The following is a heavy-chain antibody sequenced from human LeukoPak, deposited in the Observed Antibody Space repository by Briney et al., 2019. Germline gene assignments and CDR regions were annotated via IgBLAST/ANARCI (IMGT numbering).Heavy chain of an antibody. J-gene: IGHJ4*02. CDR2: ITSSSAYI. V-gene: IGHV3-21*06. D-gene: IGHD3-22*01. CDR3: VRDGKTEYYYDNGGYYKRRGGGY. CDR1: GFIFSSFN. Sequence: KPGGSLRLSCTASGFIFSSFNMNWVRQAPGKGLEWVSSITSSSAYIYYADSVKGRFTISRDNAKNSLYLQMNSLRAEDTAVYFCVRDGKTEYYYDNGGYYKRRGGGYWGQGTLVIVSS.